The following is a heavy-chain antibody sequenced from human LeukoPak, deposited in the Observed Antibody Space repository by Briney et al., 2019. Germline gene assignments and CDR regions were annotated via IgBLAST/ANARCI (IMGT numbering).Heavy chain of an antibody. CDR3: ARWPKTSASYYYYGMDV. CDR2: ISAYNGNT. Sequence: ASVKVSCKASGYTFTSYGISLVRQAPGQGLEWMGWISAYNGNTNYAQKLQGRVTMTTDTSTSTAYMELRSLRSDDTAVYYCARWPKTSASYYYYGMDVWGQGATVTVSS. D-gene: IGHD6-25*01. V-gene: IGHV1-18*01. CDR1: GYTFTSYG. J-gene: IGHJ6*02.